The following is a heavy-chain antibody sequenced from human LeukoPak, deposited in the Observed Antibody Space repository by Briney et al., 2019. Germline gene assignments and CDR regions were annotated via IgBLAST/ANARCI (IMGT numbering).Heavy chain of an antibody. D-gene: IGHD3-3*01. J-gene: IGHJ4*02. V-gene: IGHV4-34*01. CDR3: ARGCHYDFWSGYRGSPTRDYFDY. CDR1: GGSFSGYY. Sequence: SETLSLTCAVSGGSFSGYYWSWIRQPPGKGLEWIGEINHSGSTNYNPSLKSRATISVDTSKNQFSLKLSSVTAADTAVYYCARGCHYDFWSGYRGSPTRDYFDYWGQGTLVTVSS. CDR2: INHSGST.